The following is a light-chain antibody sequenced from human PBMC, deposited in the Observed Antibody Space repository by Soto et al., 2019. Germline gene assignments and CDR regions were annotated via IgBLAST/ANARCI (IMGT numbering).Light chain of an antibody. CDR2: KAA. CDR1: QTINRW. J-gene: IGKJ1*01. CDR3: QHWS. V-gene: IGKV1-5*03. Sequence: IQMTQSPSTLSASVGDRVTITCRASQTINRWLAWYQQKPGEVPNLLIYKAAVLESGVPSRFSGSGSGTEFTLTISRLQPEDVATYYCQHWSFGQGTKVDIK.